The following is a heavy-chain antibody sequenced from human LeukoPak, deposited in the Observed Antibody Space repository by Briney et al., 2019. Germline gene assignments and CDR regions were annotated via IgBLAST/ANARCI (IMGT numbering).Heavy chain of an antibody. Sequence: GGSLRLSCAASGFTFSSYWMSWVRQAPGKGLEWVANIKQDGSEKYYVNSVRGRFTISRDNAKNSLYLQMNSLRAEDTAVYYCGKASAASCYARGDYCGQEPWSPSPQ. CDR2: IKQDGSEK. V-gene: IGHV3-7*01. D-gene: IGHD2-2*01. CDR3: GKASAASCYARGDY. J-gene: IGHJ4*01. CDR1: GFTFSSYW.